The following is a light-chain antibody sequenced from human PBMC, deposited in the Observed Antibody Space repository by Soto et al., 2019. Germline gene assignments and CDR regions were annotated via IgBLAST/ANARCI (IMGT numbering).Light chain of an antibody. V-gene: IGKV3-20*01. Sequence: EIVLTQSPGTLSSSPGERATLSCRSSQSVSSNYLAWYQQKPDQAPRLAIYDVSGRATGVPDRFSGSGSGTDFTLTIGRLEPEGFAVYYCQQYGSSPTFGQGTKVEIK. CDR2: DVS. CDR3: QQYGSSPT. J-gene: IGKJ1*01. CDR1: QSVSSNY.